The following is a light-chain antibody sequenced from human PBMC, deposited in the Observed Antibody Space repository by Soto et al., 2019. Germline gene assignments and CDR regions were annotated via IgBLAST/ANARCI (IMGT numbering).Light chain of an antibody. J-gene: IGLJ3*02. CDR1: SGDVGGYNY. CDR3: CSYAGSFTWV. CDR2: EVY. V-gene: IGLV2-11*01. Sequence: QSVLTQPRSVSGSPGQSVTISCTGTSGDVGGYNYVSWYQQYPGKAPKLMISEVYKRPSGVPDRFSGSKSGNTASLTISGRQAEDEADYYCCSYAGSFTWVFGGGTKLTVL.